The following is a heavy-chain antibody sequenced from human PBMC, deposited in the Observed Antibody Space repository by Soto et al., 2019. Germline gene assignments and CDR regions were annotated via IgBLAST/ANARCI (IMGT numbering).Heavy chain of an antibody. CDR2: ISAYNGNT. V-gene: IGHV1-18*01. J-gene: IGHJ4*02. Sequence: ASVKVSCKASGYTFTSYGISWVRQAPGQGLEWMGWISAYNGNTNYAQKLQVRVTMTTDTSTSTAYMELRSLRSDDTAVYYCARAGRFLEWFQFDYWGQGTLVTVSS. CDR3: ARAGRFLEWFQFDY. CDR1: GYTFTSYG. D-gene: IGHD3-3*01.